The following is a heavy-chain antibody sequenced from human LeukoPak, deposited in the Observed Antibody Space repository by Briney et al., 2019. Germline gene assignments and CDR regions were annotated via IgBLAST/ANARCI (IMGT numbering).Heavy chain of an antibody. D-gene: IGHD2-15*01. V-gene: IGHV3-30*18. CDR2: ISYDGSNK. Sequence: GGSLRLFCAASGFTFSSHGMHWVRQAPGKGLEWVALISYDGSNKYYADSVKGRLTISRDNSKNTLYLQMNSLRAEDTAAYYCAKRGYCSGGTCYSFHFDYWGQGTLVTVSS. J-gene: IGHJ4*02. CDR3: AKRGYCSGGTCYSFHFDY. CDR1: GFTFSSHG.